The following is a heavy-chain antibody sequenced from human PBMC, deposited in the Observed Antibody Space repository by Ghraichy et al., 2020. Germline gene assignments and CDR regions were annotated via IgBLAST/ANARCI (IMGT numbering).Heavy chain of an antibody. V-gene: IGHV3-48*02. CDR3: ARDGEYSSSWYDGYFDY. J-gene: IGHJ4*02. CDR1: GFTFSSYS. Sequence: RGSLRLSCAASGFTFSSYSMNWVRQAPGKGLEWVSYISSSSSTIYYADSVKGRFTISRDNAKNSLYLQMNSLSDEDTAVYYCARDGEYSSSWYDGYFDYSGQGTLFTVSS. CDR2: ISSSSSTI. D-gene: IGHD6-13*01.